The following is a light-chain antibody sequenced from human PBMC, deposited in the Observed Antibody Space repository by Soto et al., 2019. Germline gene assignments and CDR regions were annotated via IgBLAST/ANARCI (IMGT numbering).Light chain of an antibody. CDR2: GAS. Sequence: PGDRAILSCRASQTISSNYLAWYQQKPGQAPRLLIYGASSRATGIPDRFSGSGSGTDFTLTISRLEPEDFAVYFCQLYGTSPRTFGQGTKLEIK. V-gene: IGKV3-20*01. CDR3: QLYGTSPRT. CDR1: QTISSNY. J-gene: IGKJ2*01.